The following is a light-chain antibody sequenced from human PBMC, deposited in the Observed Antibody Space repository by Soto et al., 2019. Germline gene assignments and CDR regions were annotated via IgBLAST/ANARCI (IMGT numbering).Light chain of an antibody. CDR3: QQYGSSPWT. CDR1: QSVSSSY. CDR2: GAS. Sequence: EIVLTQSPGTLSLSPGERATLSCRASQSVSSSYLAWYQQKPGQAPRLLIYGASGRATGIPDRFSGSGSGTDFTLTISRLEPEDFEVYYGQQYGSSPWTFGQGTKVEIK. V-gene: IGKV3-20*01. J-gene: IGKJ1*01.